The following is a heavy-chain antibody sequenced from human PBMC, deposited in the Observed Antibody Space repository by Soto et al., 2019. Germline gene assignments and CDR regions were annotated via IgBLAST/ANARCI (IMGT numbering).Heavy chain of an antibody. Sequence: ASVKVSCKASGYTFTSYGISWVRQAPGQGLEWMGWISAYNGNTNYAQKLQGRVTMTTDTSTSTAYMELRSLRSDDTAVYYCAREISGYCSSTSCAPGTAAGYWCQGTLVTVSS. CDR2: ISAYNGNT. D-gene: IGHD2-2*01. CDR3: AREISGYCSSTSCAPGTAAGY. J-gene: IGHJ4*02. V-gene: IGHV1-18*04. CDR1: GYTFTSYG.